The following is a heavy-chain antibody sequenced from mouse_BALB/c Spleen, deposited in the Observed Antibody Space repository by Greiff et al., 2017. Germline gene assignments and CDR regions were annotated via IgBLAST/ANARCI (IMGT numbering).Heavy chain of an antibody. Sequence: EVQLQQTGPELVKPGASVKISCKASGYSFTDYIMLWVKQSHGKSLEWIGNINPYYGSTSYNLKFKGKATLTVDKSSSTAYMQLNSLTSEDSAVYYCARDYGSLDYWGQGTTLTVSS. CDR2: INPYYGST. V-gene: IGHV1-39*01. J-gene: IGHJ2*01. CDR3: ARDYGSLDY. CDR1: GYSFTDYI. D-gene: IGHD1-1*01.